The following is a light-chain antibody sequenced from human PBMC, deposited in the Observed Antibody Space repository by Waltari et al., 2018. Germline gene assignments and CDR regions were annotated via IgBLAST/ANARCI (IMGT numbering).Light chain of an antibody. Sequence: EIVLTQSPGTLSLSPGDRATLSCRASQSVSRNFLAWYPQKPGQAPRLLIYGASSRATGIPDKFSGSASGTDFTLTINRLEPEDFAVYYCQQYGRSPLTFGGGTKVEIK. V-gene: IGKV3-20*01. J-gene: IGKJ4*01. CDR1: QSVSRNF. CDR3: QQYGRSPLT. CDR2: GAS.